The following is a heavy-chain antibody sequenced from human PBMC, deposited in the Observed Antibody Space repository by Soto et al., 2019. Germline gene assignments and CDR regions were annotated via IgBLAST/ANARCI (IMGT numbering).Heavy chain of an antibody. CDR1: GFTFSSYW. V-gene: IGHV3-7*01. Sequence: GGSLRLSCAASGFTFSSYWMSWVRQAPGKGLEWVANIKQDGSEKYYVDSVKGRFTISRDNAKNSLYLQMNSLRAEDTAVYYCGGYDSSCVHDCFDSWGQGTQVTVSS. D-gene: IGHD5-18*01. J-gene: IGHJ5*01. CDR3: GGYDSSCVHDCFDS. CDR2: IKQDGSEK.